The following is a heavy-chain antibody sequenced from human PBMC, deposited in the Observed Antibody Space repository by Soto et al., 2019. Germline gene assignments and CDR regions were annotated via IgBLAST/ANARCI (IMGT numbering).Heavy chain of an antibody. CDR2: VYHTGTT. D-gene: IGHD2-15*01. V-gene: IGHV4-4*02. CDR3: ARYQGVVVVAATHDAFDI. Sequence: SETLSLTCAVSGTSISSTFWWTWVRQPPGKGLEWIGEVYHTGTTKYNPSLKNRVTISVDKSNNQFSLEMRAVTAADTAVYYCARYQGVVVVAATHDAFDIWGQGTMVTVS. J-gene: IGHJ3*02. CDR1: GTSISSTFW.